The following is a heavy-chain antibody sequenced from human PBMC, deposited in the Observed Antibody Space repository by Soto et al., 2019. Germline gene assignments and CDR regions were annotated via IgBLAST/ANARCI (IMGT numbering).Heavy chain of an antibody. Sequence: GESLKISCKGSGYSFTSYWIGWVRQMPGKGLEWMGIIYPGDSDARYSPSFQGQVTISADKSVSTAYLQWSSLTASDSAIYYCASDSDSSGVDAFDVWGKGTMVTVSS. J-gene: IGHJ3*01. D-gene: IGHD3-22*01. CDR3: ASDSDSSGVDAFDV. CDR1: GYSFTSYW. V-gene: IGHV5-51*01. CDR2: IYPGDSDA.